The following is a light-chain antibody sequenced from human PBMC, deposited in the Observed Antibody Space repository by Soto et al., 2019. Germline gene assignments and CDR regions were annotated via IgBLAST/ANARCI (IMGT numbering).Light chain of an antibody. V-gene: IGKV2-30*02. CDR1: QSLVHSDGNNY. CDR2: NAS. CDR3: MQGKYWPPIT. J-gene: IGKJ5*01. Sequence: DVVMTQSPLSLPVTLGQPASISCRSSQSLVHSDGNNYLSWFQQRPGQSPRRLIYNASNRDSGVPDRFSGSGSGTDFTLKISRVEVEDVGVYYCMQGKYWPPITFGQGTRLEIK.